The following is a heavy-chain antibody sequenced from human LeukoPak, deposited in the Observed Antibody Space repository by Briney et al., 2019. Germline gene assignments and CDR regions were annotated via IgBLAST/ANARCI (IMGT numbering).Heavy chain of an antibody. V-gene: IGHV4-4*07. J-gene: IGHJ3*02. Sequence: SETLSLTCTVSGGSISSYYWSWIRQPAGKGLEWIGRIYTSGSTNYTPSLKSRVTMSVDTSKNQFSLKLSSVTAADTAVYYCARDYYDSSGYYYVGAFDIWGQGTMVTVSS. CDR3: ARDYYDSSGYYYVGAFDI. D-gene: IGHD3-22*01. CDR1: GGSISSYY. CDR2: IYTSGST.